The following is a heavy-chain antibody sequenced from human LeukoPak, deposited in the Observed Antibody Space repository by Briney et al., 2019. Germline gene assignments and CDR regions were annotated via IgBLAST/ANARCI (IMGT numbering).Heavy chain of an antibody. Sequence: SETLSLTCAVSGGAISSNYWSWIRQPPGKGLEWIGYIHTSGSTNYIPSLKSRVTISVDTSKNQLSLKLSSVTAADTAVYYCARLVYSLDGSGYNWFDPWGQGTLVTVSS. CDR2: IHTSGST. V-gene: IGHV4-4*09. CDR3: ARLVYSLDGSGYNWFDP. CDR1: GGAISSNY. J-gene: IGHJ5*02. D-gene: IGHD2-15*01.